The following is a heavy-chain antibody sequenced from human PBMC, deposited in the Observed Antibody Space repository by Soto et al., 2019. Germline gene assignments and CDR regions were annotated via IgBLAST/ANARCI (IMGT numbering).Heavy chain of an antibody. Sequence: SETLSLTCTVSGGSISSYYWSWIRQPPGKGLEWIGYIYYSGSTNYNPSLKSRVTISVDTSKNQFSLKLSSVTAADTAVYYCARSAWGYSYGFWFDPWGQGTLVTVS. CDR1: GGSISSYY. V-gene: IGHV4-59*01. CDR3: ARSAWGYSYGFWFDP. D-gene: IGHD5-18*01. J-gene: IGHJ5*02. CDR2: IYYSGST.